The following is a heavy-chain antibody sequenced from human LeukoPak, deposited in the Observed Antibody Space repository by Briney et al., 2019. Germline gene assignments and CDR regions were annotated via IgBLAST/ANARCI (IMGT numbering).Heavy chain of an antibody. J-gene: IGHJ4*01. CDR1: GGSISTDNW. D-gene: IGHD3-10*01. CDR2: IYHNGDV. CDR3: AREVAXGSYRGFDY. V-gene: IGHV4-4*02. Sequence: SGTLSLTCAVSGGSISTDNWWHWIRQSPGKGLEWIAEIYHNGDVHYNPSLKSRVTMSVDTSKNQFSLKVNSVTAADTATYFCAREVAXGSYRGFDYWGQGTLVTVSS.